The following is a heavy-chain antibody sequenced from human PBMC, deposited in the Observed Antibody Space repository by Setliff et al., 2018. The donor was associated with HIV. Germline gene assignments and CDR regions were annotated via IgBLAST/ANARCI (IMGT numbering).Heavy chain of an antibody. CDR3: ARQVGNKVLFDS. J-gene: IGHJ4*02. Sequence: SETLSLTCTVSGDSISSSSFYWGWIRQPPGKGLECIGTIYYSGSTHYNPSLKSRVTISVDTSKNQLSLKLSSVTAADTAVYYCARQVGNKVLFDSWGQGTLVTVSS. D-gene: IGHD7-27*01. V-gene: IGHV4-39*07. CDR2: IYYSGST. CDR1: GDSISSSSFY.